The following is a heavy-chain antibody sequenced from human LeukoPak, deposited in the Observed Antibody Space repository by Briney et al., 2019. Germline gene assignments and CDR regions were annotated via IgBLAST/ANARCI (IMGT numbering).Heavy chain of an antibody. CDR1: GGSFSGYY. J-gene: IGHJ6*03. D-gene: IGHD2-2*01. V-gene: IGHV4-34*01. CDR3: ARGSYRVVPAAALYYYYYMDV. Sequence: SETLSLTCAAYGGSFSGYYWSWIRQPPGKGLEWIGEINHSGSTNYNPSLKSRVTISVDTSKNQFSLKLSSVTAADTAVYYCARGSYRVVPAAALYYYYYMDVWGKGTTVTVSS. CDR2: INHSGST.